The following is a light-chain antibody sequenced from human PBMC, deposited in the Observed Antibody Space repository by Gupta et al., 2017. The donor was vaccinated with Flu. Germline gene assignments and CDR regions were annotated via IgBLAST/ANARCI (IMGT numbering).Light chain of an antibody. CDR1: SINVGSHSF. Sequence: SINVGSHSFVSWYQQHPGQAPRLIIYDVSQRPSGVSSRFSGAKSGTTASLTISGLQAEDEAEYYCRAYEGSDTFDVFGAGTKVTVL. J-gene: IGLJ1*01. V-gene: IGLV2-23*02. CDR3: RAYEGSDTFDV. CDR2: DVS.